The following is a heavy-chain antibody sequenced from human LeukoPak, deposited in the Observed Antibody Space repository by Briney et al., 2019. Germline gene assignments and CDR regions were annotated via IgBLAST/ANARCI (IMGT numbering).Heavy chain of an antibody. CDR3: ARGPSVAGTKRVWFDP. J-gene: IGHJ5*02. Sequence: SETLSLTCAVYGGSFSGYYWSWIRQPPGKGLEWIGEINHSGSTNYNPSLKSRVTISVDTSKNLFSLKLSSVTAADTAVYYCARGPSVAGTKRVWFDPWGQGTLVTASS. D-gene: IGHD6-19*01. CDR2: INHSGST. V-gene: IGHV4-34*01. CDR1: GGSFSGYY.